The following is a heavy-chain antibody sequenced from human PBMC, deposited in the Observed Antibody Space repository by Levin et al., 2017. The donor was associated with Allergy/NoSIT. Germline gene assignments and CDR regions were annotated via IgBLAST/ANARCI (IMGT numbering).Heavy chain of an antibody. CDR1: GYTFTGYY. D-gene: IGHD4-11*01. J-gene: IGHJ6*03. V-gene: IGHV1-2*06. CDR3: ARGGMTTVTYYYYYYMDV. Sequence: GASVKVSCKASGYTFTGYYMHWVRQAPGQGLEWMGRINPNSGGTNYAQKFQGRVTMTRDTSISTAYMELSRLRSDDTAVYYCARGGMTTVTYYYYYYMDVWGKGTTVTVSS. CDR2: INPNSGGT.